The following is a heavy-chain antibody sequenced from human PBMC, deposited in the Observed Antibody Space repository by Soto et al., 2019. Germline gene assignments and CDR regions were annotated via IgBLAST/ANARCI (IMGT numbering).Heavy chain of an antibody. D-gene: IGHD5-18*01. CDR1: GFTFSSYG. CDR3: ARVIDPDTAMVSSGWFDP. Sequence: GGSLRLSCAASGFTFSSYGMHWVRQAPGKGLEWVAVIWYDGSNKYYADSVKGRFTISRDNSKNTLYLQMNSLRAEDTAVYYCARVIDPDTAMVSSGWFDPWGQGTLVTVSS. CDR2: IWYDGSNK. J-gene: IGHJ5*02. V-gene: IGHV3-33*01.